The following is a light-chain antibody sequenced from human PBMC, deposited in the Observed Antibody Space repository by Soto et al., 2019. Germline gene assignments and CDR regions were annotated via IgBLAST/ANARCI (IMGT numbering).Light chain of an antibody. CDR1: QSVNSY. Sequence: EIVLTQSPATLSLSPGERAALSCRASQSVNSYLAWYQQKPGQAPRLLIYDASNRATGIPARFSGSGSGTDFTLTISSLEPEDFAVYYCQQRDNWPPYTFGQGTKLEIK. CDR3: QQRDNWPPYT. V-gene: IGKV3-11*01. CDR2: DAS. J-gene: IGKJ2*01.